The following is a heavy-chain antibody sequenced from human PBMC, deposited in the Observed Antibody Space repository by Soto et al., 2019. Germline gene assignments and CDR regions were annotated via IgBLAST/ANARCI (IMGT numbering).Heavy chain of an antibody. CDR1: GFTVSSNY. V-gene: IGHV3-66*01. CDR3: ARVVYSSGWYPAFDI. CDR2: IYSGGST. Sequence: RSPRLSCAASGFTVSSNYMSWVRQAPGKGLEWVSVIYSGGSTYYADSVKGRFTISRDNSKNTLYLQMNSLRAEDTAVYYCARVVYSSGWYPAFDIWGQGTMVTVSS. J-gene: IGHJ3*02. D-gene: IGHD6-19*01.